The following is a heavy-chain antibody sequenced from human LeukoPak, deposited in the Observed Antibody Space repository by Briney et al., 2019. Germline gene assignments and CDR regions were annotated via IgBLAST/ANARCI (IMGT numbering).Heavy chain of an antibody. D-gene: IGHD3-16*02. CDR2: INHSGST. V-gene: IGHV4-34*01. CDR1: GGSFSGYY. J-gene: IGHJ4*02. CDR3: ARGLRPYDYVWGSYRPLYFDY. Sequence: PSETLSLTCAVYGGSFSGYYWSWIRQPPGKGLEWMGEINHSGSTNYNPSLKSRVTISVDTSKNQFSLKLSSVTAADTAVYYCARGLRPYDYVWGSYRPLYFDYWGQGTLVTVSS.